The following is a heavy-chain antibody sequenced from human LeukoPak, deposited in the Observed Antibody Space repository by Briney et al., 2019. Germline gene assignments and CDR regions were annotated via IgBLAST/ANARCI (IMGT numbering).Heavy chain of an antibody. D-gene: IGHD3-22*01. Sequence: PSETLSLTCTVSGGSIGSYYWSWIRQPPGKGLEWIGYIYYSGSTKYNPSLKSRVTISVDTSKNQFSLKLRSVTAADTAVYFCAGGSYYDSSGYPLEYWGQGTPVTVSS. J-gene: IGHJ4*02. CDR3: AGGSYYDSSGYPLEY. CDR1: GGSIGSYY. CDR2: IYYSGST. V-gene: IGHV4-59*01.